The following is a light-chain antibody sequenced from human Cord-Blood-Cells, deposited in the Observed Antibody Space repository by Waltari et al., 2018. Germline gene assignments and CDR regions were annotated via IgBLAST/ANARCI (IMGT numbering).Light chain of an antibody. Sequence: QSVLTQPPSASGTPGQRVTISCSGSSSNIGSNYVYWYQQLPGTAPKILVYRNNQRPYGVPVRFSGSKSGTSASLAISGLRSEDEADYYCAAWDDSLSGRVFGGGTKLTVL. CDR3: AAWDDSLSGRV. CDR2: RNN. J-gene: IGLJ3*02. CDR1: SSNIGSNY. V-gene: IGLV1-47*01.